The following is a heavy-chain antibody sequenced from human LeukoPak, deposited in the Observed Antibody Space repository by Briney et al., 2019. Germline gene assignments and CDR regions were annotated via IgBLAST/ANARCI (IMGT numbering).Heavy chain of an antibody. Sequence: PSETLSLTCAVYGGSLSGYYWSWIRQPPGKGLEWIGEINHSGSTNYNPSLKSRVTISVDTSKNQFSLKLSSVTAADTAVYYCARGVVVPAAIPSKSYGMDVWGQGTTVTVSS. CDR3: ARGVVVPAAIPSKSYGMDV. V-gene: IGHV4-34*01. CDR1: GGSLSGYY. D-gene: IGHD2-2*01. CDR2: INHSGST. J-gene: IGHJ6*02.